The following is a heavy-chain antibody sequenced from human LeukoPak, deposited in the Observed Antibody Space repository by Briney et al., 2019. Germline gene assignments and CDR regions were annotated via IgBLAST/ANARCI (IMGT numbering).Heavy chain of an antibody. V-gene: IGHV3-30*02. J-gene: IGHJ6*03. Sequence: TGGSLRLSCAASGFTFFSFGMHCVRQAPGKGLEWVGFIRFDGDDKYSADSVKGRFSISRDNSKNTLFLQMNSLRPEDTGVYYCAKDFPYGGSRFAGWYMAVWGKGTTVIVSS. CDR1: GFTFFSFG. CDR2: IRFDGDDK. CDR3: AKDFPYGGSRFAGWYMAV. D-gene: IGHD6-13*01.